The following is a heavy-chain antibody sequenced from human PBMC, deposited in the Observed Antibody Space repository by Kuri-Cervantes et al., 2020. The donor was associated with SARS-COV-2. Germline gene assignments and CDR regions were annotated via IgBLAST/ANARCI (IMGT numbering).Heavy chain of an antibody. CDR3: GRDLGSSSDY. D-gene: IGHD1-26*01. CDR1: GGSISSQSYY. V-gene: IGHV4-39*07. J-gene: IGHJ4*02. CDR2: VYYSGTT. Sequence: SETLSLTCTVSGGSISSQSYYWGWICQPPGKGLEWIGSVYYSGTTYYNPSLKSRITMSVDTSKNQISLEQTSVTAADTAVYYCGRDLGSSSDYWGQGTLVTVSS.